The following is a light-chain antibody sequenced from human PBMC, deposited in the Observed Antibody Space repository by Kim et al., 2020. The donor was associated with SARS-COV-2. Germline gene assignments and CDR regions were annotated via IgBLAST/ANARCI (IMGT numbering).Light chain of an antibody. CDR2: AAT. CDR1: QGISNY. J-gene: IGKJ1*01. CDR3: QKYNSAPWT. Sequence: ASVGDGVNITCRASQGISNYLAWYQQKPGEAPKLLIYAATALQLGVSSRFSGSGSGTDFTLTISDLQPEDVATYYCQKYNSAPWTFGRGTKVEIK. V-gene: IGKV1-27*01.